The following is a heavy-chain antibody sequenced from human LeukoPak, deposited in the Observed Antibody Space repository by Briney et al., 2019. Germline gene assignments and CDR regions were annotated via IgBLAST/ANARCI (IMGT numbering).Heavy chain of an antibody. CDR3: ARVEPYCSSTSCYTDRVNWFDP. Sequence: PSQTLSLTCTVSGGSISSGGYYWSWIRQHPGRGLEWIGYIYYSGSTYYNPSLKSRVTISVDTSKNQFSLKLSSVTAADTAVYYCARVEPYCSSTSCYTDRVNWFDPWGQGTLVTVSS. J-gene: IGHJ5*02. CDR1: GGSISSGGYY. V-gene: IGHV4-31*03. CDR2: IYYSGST. D-gene: IGHD2-2*01.